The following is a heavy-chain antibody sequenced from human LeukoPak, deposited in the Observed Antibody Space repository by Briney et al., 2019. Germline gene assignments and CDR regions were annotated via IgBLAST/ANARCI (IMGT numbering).Heavy chain of an antibody. CDR2: ISYDGSNK. D-gene: IGHD6-19*01. CDR3: ARWAAVAGTFDY. CDR1: GFTFSSYA. Sequence: GGSLRLSCAASGFTFSSYAMHWVRQAPGKGLEWVAVISYDGSNKYYADSVKGRFTISRDNSKNTLYLRMNSLRAEDTAVYYCARWAAVAGTFDYWGQGTLVTVSS. V-gene: IGHV3-30*04. J-gene: IGHJ4*02.